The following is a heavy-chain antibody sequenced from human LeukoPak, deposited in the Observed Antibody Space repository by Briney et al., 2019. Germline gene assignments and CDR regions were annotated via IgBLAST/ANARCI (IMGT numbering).Heavy chain of an antibody. Sequence: GESLKISCKGSGYSFTSYWIGWVRQMPGKGLKWMGIIYPGDSDTRYSPSFQGQVTISADKSISTAYLQWSSLKASDTAMYYCARLPTVTTFYYYGMDVWGQGTTVTVSS. J-gene: IGHJ6*02. CDR1: GYSFTSYW. CDR2: IYPGDSDT. CDR3: ARLPTVTTFYYYGMDV. V-gene: IGHV5-51*01. D-gene: IGHD4-17*01.